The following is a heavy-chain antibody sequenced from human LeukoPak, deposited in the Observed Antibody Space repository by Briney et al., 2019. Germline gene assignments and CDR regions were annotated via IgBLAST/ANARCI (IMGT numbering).Heavy chain of an antibody. CDR1: GGSISSYY. Sequence: SETLSLTCTVSGGSISSYYWSWIRQPPGKGLEWIGYIYYSGSTNYNPSLKSRVTISVDTSKNQFSLKLSSVTAADTAAYYCARLGESYYDSSGYYYYYYYMDVWGKGTTVTISS. D-gene: IGHD3-22*01. J-gene: IGHJ6*03. CDR2: IYYSGST. V-gene: IGHV4-59*01. CDR3: ARLGESYYDSSGYYYYYYYMDV.